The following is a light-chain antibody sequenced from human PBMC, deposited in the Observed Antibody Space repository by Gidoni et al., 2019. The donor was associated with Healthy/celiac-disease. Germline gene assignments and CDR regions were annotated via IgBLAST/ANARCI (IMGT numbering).Light chain of an antibody. J-gene: IGLJ2*01. CDR1: SLRSYY. CDR3: NSRYSSGNHVV. CDR2: GKN. V-gene: IGLV3-19*01. Sequence: SSERTQDPAVSGALGQTVRITCQGDSLRSYYASWYQQKPGQAPVLFIYGKNNRPSGIPDRFSGSSSGNTASLPITGAQAEDEADYSCNSRYSSGNHVVFGGGTTLTVL.